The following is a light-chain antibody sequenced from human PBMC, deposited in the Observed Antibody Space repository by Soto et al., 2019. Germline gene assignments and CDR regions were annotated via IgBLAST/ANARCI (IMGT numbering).Light chain of an antibody. CDR2: GAS. V-gene: IGKV3-15*01. J-gene: IGKJ1*01. CDR1: QSVSSK. CDR3: QHYKMYYPWT. Sequence: EILMTQSPSTLSVSAGERATLSCRASQSVSSKLAWYQQKPGQAPRLLIYGASTRATGIPSRFSGSGSGTEFTLTISSLQHDDFATYYCQHYKMYYPWTFGQGTKVDIK.